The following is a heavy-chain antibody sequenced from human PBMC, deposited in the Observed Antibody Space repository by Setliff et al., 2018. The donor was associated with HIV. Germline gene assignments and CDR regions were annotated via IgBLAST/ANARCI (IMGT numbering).Heavy chain of an antibody. CDR1: GASISSNSYY. Sequence: SETLSLTCSVSGASISSNSYYWGWIRQPPGKGLEWVGSIYYNGNTFYNQSLQSRVTISLDTSENQFSLKLSSVIAADTAVYYCARHAAGPDGPFDYWGQGTLVTVSS. V-gene: IGHV4-39*01. J-gene: IGHJ4*02. CDR3: ARHAAGPDGPFDY. CDR2: IYYNGNT.